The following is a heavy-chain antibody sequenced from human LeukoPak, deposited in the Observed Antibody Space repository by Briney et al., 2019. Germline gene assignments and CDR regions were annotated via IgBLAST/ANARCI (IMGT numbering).Heavy chain of an antibody. D-gene: IGHD3-10*01. CDR3: ARPSGGSGRWGDNWFDP. CDR1: GYTFTGSY. J-gene: IGHJ5*02. V-gene: IGHV1-2*02. Sequence: GASVKVSCKASGYTFTGSYMHWVRQAPGQGLEWVGWVNLDSGGTNYAQKFQGRVTMTRDTSISTAYIKLSSLRSDDTAVYYCARPSGGSGRWGDNWFDPWGQGTLVTVSS. CDR2: VNLDSGGT.